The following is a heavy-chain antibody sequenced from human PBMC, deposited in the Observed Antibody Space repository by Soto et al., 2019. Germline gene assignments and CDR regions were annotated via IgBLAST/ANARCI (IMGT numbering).Heavy chain of an antibody. CDR3: ASNRLDIVVVPAAMPHDAFDI. D-gene: IGHD2-2*03. CDR1: GYTFTSYG. J-gene: IGHJ3*02. CDR2: ISAYNGNT. V-gene: IGHV1-18*01. Sequence: ASVKVSCKASGYTFTSYGISWVRQAPGQGLEWMGWISAYNGNTNYAQKLQGRATMTTDTSTSTAYMELRSLRSDDTAAYYCASNRLDIVVVPAAMPHDAFDIWGQGTIVTVSS.